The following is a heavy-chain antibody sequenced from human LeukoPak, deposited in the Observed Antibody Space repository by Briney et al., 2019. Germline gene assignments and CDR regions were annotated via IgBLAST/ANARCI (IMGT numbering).Heavy chain of an antibody. Sequence: SETLSLTCNVSGASISAYYWSWIRQSAGGRLEFIGRVYTSESPDYNPSFKSRVTMSADTSTNQFSLKLRSVTAVDTALYYCARVGGPVPAALEDAFDLWGQGTLVTVSS. CDR2: VYTSESP. CDR1: GASISAYY. CDR3: ARVGGPVPAALEDAFDL. J-gene: IGHJ4*03. V-gene: IGHV4-4*07. D-gene: IGHD3-16*01.